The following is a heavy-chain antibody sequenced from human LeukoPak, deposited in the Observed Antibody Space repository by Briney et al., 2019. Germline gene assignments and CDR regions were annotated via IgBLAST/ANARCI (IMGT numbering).Heavy chain of an antibody. CDR2: ISAYNGNT. V-gene: IGHV1-18*01. CDR1: NYTFTAYG. J-gene: IGHJ4*02. Sequence: GASVKVSCKASNYTFTAYGISWVRQAPGQGLEWMGWISAYNGNTNYAQNFQGRVTMTTDTSTSTAYMELRSLRSDDTAVYFCARVVAGTGDSWGQGTLVIVSS. D-gene: IGHD2-15*01. CDR3: ARVVAGTGDS.